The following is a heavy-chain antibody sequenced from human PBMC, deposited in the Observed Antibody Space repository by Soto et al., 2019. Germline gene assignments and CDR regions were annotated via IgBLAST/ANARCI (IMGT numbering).Heavy chain of an antibody. D-gene: IGHD1-7*01. Sequence: QAQLLKSGAEVKKPGASVKVSCKASGYTFINYFIHWVRQAPGQRLEWIGIVDPSRGSADYAQKSQGRVTMTTDVSTRTVFMDLSSLRSEDTAVYYCARPLIGNTVDLWGQGTTVIVSS. CDR2: VDPSRGSA. J-gene: IGHJ3*01. CDR3: ARPLIGNTVDL. CDR1: GYTFINYF. V-gene: IGHV1-46*01.